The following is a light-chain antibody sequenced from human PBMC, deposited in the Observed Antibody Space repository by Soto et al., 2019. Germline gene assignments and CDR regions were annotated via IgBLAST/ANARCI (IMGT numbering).Light chain of an antibody. CDR1: QTISSY. CDR2: AAS. CDR3: QQSYSSPPT. J-gene: IGKJ1*01. V-gene: IGKV1-39*01. Sequence: DIPMTQSPSSLSASVGEIVTITCRASQTISSYLNWYQQRPGKAPKLLIFAASSLQSGVPSRFSGSRSGPDFTLTISSLQPEEFATYYCQQSYSSPPTFGQGTKVDI.